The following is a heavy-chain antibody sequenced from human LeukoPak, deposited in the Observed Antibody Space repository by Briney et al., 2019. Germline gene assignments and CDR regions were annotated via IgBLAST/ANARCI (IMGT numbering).Heavy chain of an antibody. CDR3: ARRSDHYSDY. J-gene: IGHJ4*02. CDR1: GGSISSSSYY. V-gene: IGHV4-39*01. Sequence: SETLSLTYTVSGGSISSSSYYWGWIRQPPGKGLEWIGSIYYSGSTYYNPSLKSRVTISVDTSKNQFSLKLSSVTAADTAVYYFARRSDHYSDYWGQGTLVTVSS. CDR2: IYYSGST.